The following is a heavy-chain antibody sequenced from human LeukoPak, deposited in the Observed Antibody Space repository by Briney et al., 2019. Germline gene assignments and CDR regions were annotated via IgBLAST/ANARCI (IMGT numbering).Heavy chain of an antibody. D-gene: IGHD3-10*01. CDR2: INQDGSEK. CDR3: VRGYGSGNYFANWFDP. V-gene: IGHV3-7*04. CDR1: GFTFSSYW. Sequence: GGSLRLSCAASGFTFSSYWMSWVRQAPGTGLEWVANINQDGSEKYYLDSVKGRFTISRDNAKNSLYLQMSSLRAEDTAVYYCVRGYGSGNYFANWFDPWGQGTLVTVST. J-gene: IGHJ5*02.